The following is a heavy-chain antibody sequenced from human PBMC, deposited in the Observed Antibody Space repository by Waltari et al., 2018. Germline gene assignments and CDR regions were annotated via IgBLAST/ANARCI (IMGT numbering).Heavy chain of an antibody. V-gene: IGHV1-69*10. CDR3: ARDRKVSGSLRWYFDL. J-gene: IGHJ2*01. D-gene: IGHD1-20*01. CDR2: IIPILGIA. Sequence: QVQLVQSGAEVKKPGSSVKVSCKASGGTFSSYTISWVRQAPGQGLEWMGGIIPILGIANYAQKFQGRVTITADKSTSTAYMELSSLRSEDTAVYYCARDRKVSGSLRWYFDLWGRGTLVTVSS. CDR1: GGTFSSYT.